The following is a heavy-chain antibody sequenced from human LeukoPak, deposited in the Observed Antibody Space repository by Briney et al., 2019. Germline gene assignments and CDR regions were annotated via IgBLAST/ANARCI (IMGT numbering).Heavy chain of an antibody. Sequence: QPGGSLRLSCAASGFTFSSYWMHWVRQVPGKGLVWVSRINPNGGSTFYADSVKGRFTISRDNAKNTLFLQMNSLRAEDTAVYYCARGQLGTVFDYWGQGTLVTVSS. D-gene: IGHD7-27*01. CDR2: INPNGGST. J-gene: IGHJ4*02. CDR3: ARGQLGTVFDY. CDR1: GFTFSSYW. V-gene: IGHV3-74*01.